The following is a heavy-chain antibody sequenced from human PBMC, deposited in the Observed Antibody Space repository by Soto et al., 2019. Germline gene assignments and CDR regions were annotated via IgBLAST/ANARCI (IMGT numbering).Heavy chain of an antibody. J-gene: IGHJ4*02. V-gene: IGHV1-69*06. CDR1: GGTFSSYA. Sequence: SVKVSCKASGGTFSSYAISWVRQAPGQGLEWMGGIIPIFGTANYAQKFQGRVTITADKSTSTAYMELSSLRSEDTAVYYCARKRYCSSTSCSAANDYYFDYWGQETLVTVS. CDR2: IIPIFGTA. D-gene: IGHD2-2*01. CDR3: ARKRYCSSTSCSAANDYYFDY.